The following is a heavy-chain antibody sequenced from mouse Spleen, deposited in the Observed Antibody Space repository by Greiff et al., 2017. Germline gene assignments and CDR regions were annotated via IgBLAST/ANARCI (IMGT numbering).Heavy chain of an antibody. Sequence: VQVVESGAELVRPGTSVKLSCKASGYTFTSYWMHWVKQRPGQGLEWIGVINPNYGTTSYNQKFKGKATLTVDQSSSTAYMQLNSLTSEDSAVYFCARGSLIRGFAYWGQGTLVTVSA. CDR2: INPNYGTT. CDR3: ARGSLIRGFAY. J-gene: IGHJ3*01. V-gene: IGHV1-59*01. D-gene: IGHD1-1*01. CDR1: GYTFTSYW.